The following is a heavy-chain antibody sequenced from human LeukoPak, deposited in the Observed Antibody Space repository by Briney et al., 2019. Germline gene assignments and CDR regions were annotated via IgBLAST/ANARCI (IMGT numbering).Heavy chain of an antibody. V-gene: IGHV3-23*01. CDR3: AKDPNLVSPVFDY. CDR2: ISGSGGST. J-gene: IGHJ4*02. CDR1: GFTFSNSA. Sequence: GGSLRLSCAASGFTFSNSALSWVRQAPGKGLEWVSDISGSGGSTYYADSVKGRFTISRDNSKNTLYLQMNSLRAEDTAVYYCAKDPNLVSPVFDYWGQGTLVTVSS. D-gene: IGHD3-16*01.